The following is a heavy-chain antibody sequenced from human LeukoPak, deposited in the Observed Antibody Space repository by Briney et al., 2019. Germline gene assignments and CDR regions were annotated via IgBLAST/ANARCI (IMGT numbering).Heavy chain of an antibody. J-gene: IGHJ4*02. CDR1: GNTLTELS. V-gene: IGHV1-24*01. CDR2: FDSEDGET. D-gene: IGHD7-27*01. CDR3: ARGPPNWGYDY. Sequence: ASVKVSRKVSGNTLTELSMHWVRQAPGKGLEWMGGFDSEDGETVYAQNFQGRVTMTEDTFTDTAYMELTSLRSDDTAVYYCARGPPNWGYDYWGQGTLVTVSS.